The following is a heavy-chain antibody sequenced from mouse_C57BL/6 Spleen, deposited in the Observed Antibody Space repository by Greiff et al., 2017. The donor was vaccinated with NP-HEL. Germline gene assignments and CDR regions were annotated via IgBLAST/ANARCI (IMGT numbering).Heavy chain of an antibody. CDR3: ASGGGTLYYFDY. Sequence: EVQLQQSGPELVKPGASVKISCKASGYTFTDYYMNWVKQSHGKSLEWIGDINPNNGGTSYNQKFKGKATLTVDKSSSTAYMELRSLTSEDSAVYYCASGGGTLYYFDYWGQGTTLTVSS. V-gene: IGHV1-26*01. CDR1: GYTFTDYY. J-gene: IGHJ2*01. CDR2: INPNNGGT.